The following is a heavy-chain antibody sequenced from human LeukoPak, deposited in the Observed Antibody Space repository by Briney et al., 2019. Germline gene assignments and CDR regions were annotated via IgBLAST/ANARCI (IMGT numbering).Heavy chain of an antibody. Sequence: GGALRLSCAASGFTFSDYYMSWIRQAPGKGVGWVSYISTSGSIIYHADSVKGRFTISRDNAKNSLYLQMNSLRVEDTAVYYCARAGLANAFDIWGQGTMVTVSS. CDR3: ARAGLANAFDI. CDR2: ISTSGSII. CDR1: GFTFSDYY. J-gene: IGHJ3*02. V-gene: IGHV3-11*01.